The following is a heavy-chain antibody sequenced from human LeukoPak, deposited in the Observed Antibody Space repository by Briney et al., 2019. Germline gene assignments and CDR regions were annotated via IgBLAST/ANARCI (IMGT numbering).Heavy chain of an antibody. V-gene: IGHV3-73*01. CDR3: VRGSGGYDPLAFDS. CDR1: GFTFSASP. J-gene: IGHJ4*02. CDR2: ITAKHAT. Sequence: PGGSLRLSCAASGFTFSASPIHWVRQASGKGLEWVGRITAKHATAYSATVKGRFTISRDDSKYTTYLQMNSLRAEDTAVYHCVRGSGGYDPLAFDSWGQGTLVTVSS. D-gene: IGHD5-12*01.